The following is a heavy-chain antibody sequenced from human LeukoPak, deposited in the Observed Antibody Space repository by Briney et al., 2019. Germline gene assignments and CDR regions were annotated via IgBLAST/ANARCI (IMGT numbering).Heavy chain of an antibody. J-gene: IGHJ4*02. CDR2: ISAYNGNT. CDR3: ARVQYYYDSGGYYYEGFLGY. Sequence: ASVKVSCKASGYTFTSYGISWVRQAPGQGLEWMGWISAYNGNTNYAQKLQGRVTMTTDTSTSTAYMELSSLRSEDTAVYYCARVQYYYDSGGYYYEGFLGYWGQGTLVTVSS. V-gene: IGHV1-18*01. D-gene: IGHD3-22*01. CDR1: GYTFTSYG.